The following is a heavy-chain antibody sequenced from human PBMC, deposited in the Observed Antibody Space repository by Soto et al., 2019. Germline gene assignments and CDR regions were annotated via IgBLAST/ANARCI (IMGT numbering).Heavy chain of an antibody. CDR3: AKDRGLELRLPLDV. D-gene: IGHD1-7*01. Sequence: EVQLLESGGGLVQPGGSLRLSCAASGLTFRSYAMSWVRQAPGQGLEWVSAISGSGGSTYYADSVKGRFTISRDNSKNTLYLQRNSLRAEDTAVYYCAKDRGLELRLPLDVWGQGTPVTVSS. CDR1: GLTFRSYA. V-gene: IGHV3-23*01. CDR2: ISGSGGST. J-gene: IGHJ6*02.